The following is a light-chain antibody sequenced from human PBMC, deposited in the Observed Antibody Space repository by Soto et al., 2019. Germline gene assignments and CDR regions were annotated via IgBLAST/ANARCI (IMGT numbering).Light chain of an antibody. CDR1: QSVSSSY. V-gene: IGKV3D-20*02. J-gene: IGKJ1*01. CDR2: GAS. Sequence: EIVLTQSPGTLSLSPGERATLSCRASQSVSSSYLAWYQQKPGQAPRLLIYGASSRATGIPDRFSGSGSGTDFTLIIGRLEPEDFAVYYCQQRYRWPETCGQGTKV. CDR3: QQRYRWPET.